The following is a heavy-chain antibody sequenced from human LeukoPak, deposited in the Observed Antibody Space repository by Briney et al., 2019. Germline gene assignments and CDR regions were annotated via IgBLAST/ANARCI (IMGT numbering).Heavy chain of an antibody. D-gene: IGHD3-10*01. CDR2: IKTDESEK. CDR1: GFTFSSYW. Sequence: GGSLRPSCAAPGFTFSSYWISWARQAPGKGLEWVANIKTDESEKYYVHSVEGRFTISRDNAKNSLYLQMNSLRAEDTGVYYCARDVPFGESCDYWGQGTLVSVSS. CDR3: ARDVPFGESCDY. V-gene: IGHV3-7*04. J-gene: IGHJ4*02.